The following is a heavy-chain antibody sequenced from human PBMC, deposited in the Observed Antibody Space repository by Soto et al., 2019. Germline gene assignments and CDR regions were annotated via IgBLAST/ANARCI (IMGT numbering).Heavy chain of an antibody. J-gene: IGHJ4*02. Sequence: PGGSLRLSCSASGFTFSTYSMSWVRQAPGKGLEWVSYISSTSNTIYYTDSVKGRFTISRDSSKNTLYLQMNSLTAEDTAVYYCAKSIYGSGTFYTEGYFDYWGQGTLVTVSS. CDR1: GFTFSTYS. D-gene: IGHD3-10*01. CDR3: AKSIYGSGTFYTEGYFDY. V-gene: IGHV3-48*01. CDR2: ISSTSNTI.